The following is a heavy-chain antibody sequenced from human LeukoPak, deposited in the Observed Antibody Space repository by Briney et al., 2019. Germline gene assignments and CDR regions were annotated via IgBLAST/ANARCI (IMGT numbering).Heavy chain of an antibody. J-gene: IGHJ5*02. CDR2: MNPNSGNT. CDR3: AKGSSGYYHGSYNWFDP. Sequence: ASVKVFCKASGYTFTSCDFVWGRQATGQGREGMGWMNPNSGNTGYAHKFQGRVTITRNTSISTDYMELRSLRSEDTAVYYCAKGSSGYYHGSYNWFDPWGQGTLVTVSS. V-gene: IGHV1-8*03. CDR1: GYTFTSCD. D-gene: IGHD3-22*01.